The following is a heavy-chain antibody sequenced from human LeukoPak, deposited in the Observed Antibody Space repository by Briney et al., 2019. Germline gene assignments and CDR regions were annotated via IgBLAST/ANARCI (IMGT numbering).Heavy chain of an antibody. CDR1: GGSISSSSYY. V-gene: IGHV4-39*07. D-gene: IGHD3-22*01. J-gene: IGHJ4*02. Sequence: KASETLSLTCTVSGGSISSSSYYWGWIRQPPGKGLEWIGSIYYSGSTYYNPSLKSRVTISVDTSKNQFSLKLSSVTAADTAVYYCARETYDSSFWGQGTLVTVSS. CDR3: ARETYDSSF. CDR2: IYYSGST.